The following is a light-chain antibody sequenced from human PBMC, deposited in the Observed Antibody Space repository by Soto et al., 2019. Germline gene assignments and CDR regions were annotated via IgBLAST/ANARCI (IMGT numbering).Light chain of an antibody. CDR3: QQYNVYSWT. CDR2: KAS. Sequence: DIQMTQSPSTLSGSVGDRVTITCRASQTISSWLAWYQQKPGKAPKLLIYKASTLKSGVPSRFSGSGSGTEFTFTISSLQPDDFATYYCQQYNVYSWTFGQGTKVDIK. J-gene: IGKJ1*01. V-gene: IGKV1-5*03. CDR1: QTISSW.